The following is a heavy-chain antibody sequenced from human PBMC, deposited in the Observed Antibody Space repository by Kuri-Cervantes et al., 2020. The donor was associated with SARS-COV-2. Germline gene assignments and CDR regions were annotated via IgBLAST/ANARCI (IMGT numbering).Heavy chain of an antibody. V-gene: IGHV5-51*01. CDR2: IYPGDSGT. Sequence: GGSLRLSCKGSGYSFTTYWIGWVRQMPGKGLEWMGIIYPGDSGTRYSPSFQGQVTISADKSISTAFLQWSSLKASDTAIYYCARRAYGEQVDYYYMDVWGKGTTVTVSS. D-gene: IGHD4-17*01. CDR1: GYSFTTYW. J-gene: IGHJ6*03. CDR3: ARRAYGEQVDYYYMDV.